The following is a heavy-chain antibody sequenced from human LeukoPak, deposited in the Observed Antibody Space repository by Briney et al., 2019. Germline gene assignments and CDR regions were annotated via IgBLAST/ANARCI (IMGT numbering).Heavy chain of an antibody. D-gene: IGHD6-13*01. Sequence: PGGSLRLSCAASGFTFSSYEINWVRQAPGKGLEWFSYITSSGSTIYYADSVKGRFTISRDNAKNSLYLQMNSLRAEDTAVYYCARFIAAPYYFDYWGRGTLVTVSS. CDR2: ITSSGSTI. CDR1: GFTFSSYE. V-gene: IGHV3-48*03. CDR3: ARFIAAPYYFDY. J-gene: IGHJ4*02.